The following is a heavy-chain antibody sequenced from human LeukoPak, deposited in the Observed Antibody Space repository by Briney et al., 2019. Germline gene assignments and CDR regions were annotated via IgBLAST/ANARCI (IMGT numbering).Heavy chain of an antibody. V-gene: IGHV3-30*18. CDR3: AKDREGSGYYFDY. Sequence: PGRSLRLSCAASGFTFSTYDMHWVHQAPGKGLEWVAIISYDGSNKHYADSVKGRFTISRDNSKNTLYLQMNSLRAEDTALYYCAKDREGSGYYFDYWGQGTLVTVSS. CDR2: ISYDGSNK. J-gene: IGHJ4*02. D-gene: IGHD3-22*01. CDR1: GFTFSTYD.